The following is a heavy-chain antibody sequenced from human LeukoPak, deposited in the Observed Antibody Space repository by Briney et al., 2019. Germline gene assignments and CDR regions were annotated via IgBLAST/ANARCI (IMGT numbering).Heavy chain of an antibody. CDR2: ISSSGSTI. CDR1: GFTFSDYY. J-gene: IGHJ4*02. V-gene: IGHV3-11*01. Sequence: GGSLRLSCAASGFTFSDYYMSWIRQAPGKGLEWVSYISSSGSTIYYADSVKGRFTISRDNAKNSLYLQMNSLRAEDTAVYYCARGKYMDSGSYNVFDYWGQGTLVTVSS. CDR3: ARGKYMDSGSYNVFDY. D-gene: IGHD3-10*01.